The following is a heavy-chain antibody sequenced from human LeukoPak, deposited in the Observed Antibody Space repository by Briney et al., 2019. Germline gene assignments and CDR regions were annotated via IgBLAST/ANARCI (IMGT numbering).Heavy chain of an antibody. J-gene: IGHJ6*04. V-gene: IGHV3-20*04. CDR2: IHWNGGRT. D-gene: IGHD3-10*02. CDR3: AELGITMIGGV. Sequence: GGSLRLFCAASGFTFDNYGINWVRQAPGKGLEWVSRIHWNGGRTGYADSVKGRFTISRDNAKNSLYLQMNSLRAEDTAVYYCAELGITMIGGVWGKGTTVTISS. CDR1: GFTFDNYG.